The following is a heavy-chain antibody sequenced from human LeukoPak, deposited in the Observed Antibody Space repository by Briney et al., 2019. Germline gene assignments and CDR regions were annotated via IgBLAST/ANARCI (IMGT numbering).Heavy chain of an antibody. J-gene: IGHJ6*02. CDR3: ARMAPLYCSSTSCYTSEYYYYGMDV. Sequence: EASVKVSCKASGGTFSSYAIRWVRQAPGQGLAWMGRIIPILGIANYAQKFQGRVTITADKSTSTAYMELSSLRSEDTAVYYCARMAPLYCSSTSCYTSEYYYYGMDVWGQGTTVTVSS. D-gene: IGHD2-2*02. V-gene: IGHV1-69*04. CDR2: IIPILGIA. CDR1: GGTFSSYA.